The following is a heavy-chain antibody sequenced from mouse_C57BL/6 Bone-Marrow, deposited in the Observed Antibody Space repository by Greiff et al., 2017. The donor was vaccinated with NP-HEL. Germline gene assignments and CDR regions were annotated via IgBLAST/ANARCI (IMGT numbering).Heavy chain of an antibody. CDR3: ARVDGYYSFDY. J-gene: IGHJ2*01. Sequence: EVKVEESGGGLVKPGGSLKLSCAASGFTFSSYAMSWVRQTPEKRLEWVATISDGGSYTYYPANVKGRFTISRDNAKNHLYLQMSHLKSEDTAMYYCARVDGYYSFDYWGQGTTLTVSS. CDR1: GFTFSSYA. D-gene: IGHD2-3*01. CDR2: ISDGGSYT. V-gene: IGHV5-4*03.